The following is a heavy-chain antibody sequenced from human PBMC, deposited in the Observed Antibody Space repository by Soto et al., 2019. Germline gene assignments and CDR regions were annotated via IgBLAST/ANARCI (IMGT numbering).Heavy chain of an antibody. V-gene: IGHV1-3*01. J-gene: IGHJ6*02. CDR1: GYTFTSYA. Sequence: ASVKGSCKASGYTFTSYAMHWVRQAPGQRLEWMEWINAGNGKTKYSQKFQGRVTITRDTSASTAYMELSSLRSEDTAVYYCANGYYYDSSGYHPTHYYYGMDVWGQGTTVTVSS. CDR3: ANGYYYDSSGYHPTHYYYGMDV. CDR2: INAGNGKT. D-gene: IGHD3-22*01.